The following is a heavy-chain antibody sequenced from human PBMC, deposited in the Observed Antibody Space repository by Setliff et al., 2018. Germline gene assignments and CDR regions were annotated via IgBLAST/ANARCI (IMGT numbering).Heavy chain of an antibody. CDR3: ARARYSGYVDY. CDR2: IHHSGST. D-gene: IGHD5-12*01. V-gene: IGHV4-38-2*01. CDR1: GYSISSGYY. J-gene: IGHJ4*02. Sequence: PSETLSLTCAVSGYSISSGYYWGWIRQPRGKGLEWIGSIHHSGSTNYNPSLKSRVTIVDTSKNQFSLTLSSVTAADTAVYYCARARYSGYVDYWGQGTLVTVSS.